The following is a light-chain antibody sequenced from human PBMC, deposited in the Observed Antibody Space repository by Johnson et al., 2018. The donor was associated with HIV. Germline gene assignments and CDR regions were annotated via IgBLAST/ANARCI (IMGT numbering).Light chain of an antibody. CDR2: ENN. J-gene: IGLJ1*01. CDR3: GTWDSRLSVDV. Sequence: QSVLTQPPSVSAAPGQKVTISCSGSNSNIGNNYVSWYQQLPGTAPKLLIYENNQRSSGIPDRFSGSKSATSATLGITGLQTGDEADYYCGTWDSRLSVDVVGSGTTVTVL. V-gene: IGLV1-51*02. CDR1: NSNIGNNY.